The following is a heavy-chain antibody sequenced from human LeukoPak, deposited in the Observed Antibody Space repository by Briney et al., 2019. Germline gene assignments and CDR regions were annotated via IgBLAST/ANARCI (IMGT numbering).Heavy chain of an antibody. CDR2: IYYSGST. Sequence: SETLSLTCTVSGGSISSSSYYWGWIRQPPGQGLEWIGSIYYSGSTYYNPSLKSRVTISVDTSKNQFSLKLSSVTAADTAVYYCARPNSQYSSGVFDYWGQGTLVTVSS. CDR1: GGSISSSSYY. V-gene: IGHV4-39*01. CDR3: ARPNSQYSSGVFDY. D-gene: IGHD6-19*01. J-gene: IGHJ4*02.